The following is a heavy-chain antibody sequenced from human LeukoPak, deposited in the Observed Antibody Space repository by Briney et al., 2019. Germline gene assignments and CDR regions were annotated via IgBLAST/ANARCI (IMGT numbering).Heavy chain of an antibody. CDR1: GFTVSSNY. D-gene: IGHD3-22*01. CDR2: IYSGGST. CDR3: ARAPTYYYDSSGYYLLRKAGRWFAFDI. Sequence: GGSLRLSCAASGFTVSSNYMSWVRQAPGKGLEWVSVIYSGGSTYYADSVKGRFTISRDNSKNTLYLQMNSLRAEDTAVYYCARAPTYYYDSSGYYLLRKAGRWFAFDIWGQGTMVTVSS. V-gene: IGHV3-53*01. J-gene: IGHJ3*02.